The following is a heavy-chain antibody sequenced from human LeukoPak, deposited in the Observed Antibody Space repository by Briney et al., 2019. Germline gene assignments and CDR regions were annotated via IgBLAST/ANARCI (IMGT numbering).Heavy chain of an antibody. V-gene: IGHV3-23*01. D-gene: IGHD5-24*01. Sequence: GGSLRLSCAASGFTVSTNYMNWVRQAPGKGLEWVSGFSGGSGTTHYRDSVKGRFTISRDDSKNTVFLQMDSLRAEDTAVYYCARWDGYGDYWGQGTLVTVSS. CDR1: GFTVSTNY. CDR3: ARWDGYGDY. J-gene: IGHJ4*02. CDR2: FSGGSGTT.